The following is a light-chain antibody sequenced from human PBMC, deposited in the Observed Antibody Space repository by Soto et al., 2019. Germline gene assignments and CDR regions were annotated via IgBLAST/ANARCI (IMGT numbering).Light chain of an antibody. V-gene: IGLV2-11*01. CDR1: SSDVGAYNY. CDR3: CSYAGTYTYV. CDR2: DVT. Sequence: QSALTQPRSVSGSPGQSVTISCTGTSSDVGAYNYVSWYQQHPGKAPKLMIFDVTKRPSGVPDRFSGSKSDNTASLTISGLQAEDEADYFCCSYAGTYTYVFGTGTQLTVL. J-gene: IGLJ1*01.